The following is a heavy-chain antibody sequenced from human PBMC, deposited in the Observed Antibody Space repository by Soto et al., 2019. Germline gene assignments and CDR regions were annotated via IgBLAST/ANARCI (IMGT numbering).Heavy chain of an antibody. J-gene: IGHJ4*02. CDR3: ARDQPGYSYGYGLGY. V-gene: IGHV3-21*01. D-gene: IGHD5-18*01. CDR1: GFTFSSYS. Sequence: EVQLVESGGGLVKPGGSLRLSCAASGFTFSSYSMNWVRQAPGKGLEWVSSISSSSSYIYYADSVKGRFTISRDNATNSLYLQMNSLRAEDTAVYYWARDQPGYSYGYGLGYWGQGTLVTVSS. CDR2: ISSSSSYI.